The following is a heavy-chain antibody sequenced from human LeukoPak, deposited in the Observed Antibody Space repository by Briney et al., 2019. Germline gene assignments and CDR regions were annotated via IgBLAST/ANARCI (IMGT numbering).Heavy chain of an antibody. J-gene: IGHJ4*02. V-gene: IGHV3-11*01. CDR3: AREGCGYYGDFDY. D-gene: IGHD3-22*01. CDR2: IRSDGSTI. Sequence: GGSLRLSCSASGFTFSDYDMNWIRQAPGKGLEWVSYIRSDGSTIYDADSVKGRFFISRDNARNSLYLQMNSLRAEDTAVYYCAREGCGYYGDFDYWGQGTLVTVSS. CDR1: GFTFSDYD.